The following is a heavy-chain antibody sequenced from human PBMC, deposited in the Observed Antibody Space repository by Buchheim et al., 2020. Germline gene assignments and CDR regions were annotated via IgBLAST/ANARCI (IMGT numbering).Heavy chain of an antibody. CDR3: ARGRSRYCSSTSCYISPYYYYGMDV. Sequence: QVQLQQWGAGLLKPSETLSLTCAVYGGSFSGYYWSWIRQPPGKGLEWIGEINHSGSTNYNPSLKSRVTISVDTSKNPFSLTLSSVTAADTAVYYCARGRSRYCSSTSCYISPYYYYGMDVWGQGTT. CDR2: INHSGST. CDR1: GGSFSGYY. V-gene: IGHV4-34*01. D-gene: IGHD2-2*02. J-gene: IGHJ6*02.